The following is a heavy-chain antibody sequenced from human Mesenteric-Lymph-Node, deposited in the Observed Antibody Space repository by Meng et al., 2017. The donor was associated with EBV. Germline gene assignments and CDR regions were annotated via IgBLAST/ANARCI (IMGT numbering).Heavy chain of an antibody. J-gene: IGHJ4*02. Sequence: QLELEESGPGLVKPSETLSLICTVSGGSISSSSYYWGWIRQPPGKGLEWIGSIYSGGRTYYSPSLESRVTISVDTSKNQFSLKLNSVTAADTSVYFCASLLIVFGGVIVDYWGQGALVTVSS. CDR2: IYSGGRT. V-gene: IGHV4-39*01. D-gene: IGHD3-16*02. CDR1: GGSISSSSYY. CDR3: ASLLIVFGGVIVDY.